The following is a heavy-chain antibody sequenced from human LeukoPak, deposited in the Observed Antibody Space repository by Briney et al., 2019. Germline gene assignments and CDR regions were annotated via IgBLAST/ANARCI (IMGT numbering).Heavy chain of an antibody. J-gene: IGHJ4*02. CDR1: GGTFSSYT. D-gene: IGHD3-22*01. V-gene: IGHV1-69*04. Sequence: GSSVKVSCKASGGTFSSYTISWVRQAPGQGLEWMGRIIPILGIANYAQKFQGRVTITADKSTSTAYMELSSLRSEDTAVYYCAREPWYYDSSGYYPFDYWGQGTLVTVSS. CDR2: IIPILGIA. CDR3: AREPWYYDSSGYYPFDY.